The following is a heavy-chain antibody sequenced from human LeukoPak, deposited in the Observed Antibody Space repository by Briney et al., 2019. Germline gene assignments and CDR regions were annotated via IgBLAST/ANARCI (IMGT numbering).Heavy chain of an antibody. Sequence: GASVKVSCKASGGTFSSYAISWVRQAPGQGLEWMGRIIPILGIANYAQKFQGRVTITADKSTSTAYMELSSLRSEDTAVYYCARDDYGDYAYPFDYWGQGTLVTVSS. CDR2: IIPILGIA. D-gene: IGHD4-17*01. V-gene: IGHV1-69*04. CDR1: GGTFSSYA. CDR3: ARDDYGDYAYPFDY. J-gene: IGHJ4*02.